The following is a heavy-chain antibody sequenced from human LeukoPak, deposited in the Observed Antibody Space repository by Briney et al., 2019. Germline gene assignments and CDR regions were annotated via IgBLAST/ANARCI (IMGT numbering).Heavy chain of an antibody. Sequence: GGSLRLSCAASGFTLSSYWMSWVRQAPGKGLKWVANIKRDGSEKYYVDSVKGRFTISRDNAKNSLYLQMNSLRAEDTAVFYCAREMSGGSCFDYWGQGTLVTVSS. CDR1: GFTLSSYW. J-gene: IGHJ4*02. V-gene: IGHV3-7*01. D-gene: IGHD2-15*01. CDR3: AREMSGGSCFDY. CDR2: IKRDGSEK.